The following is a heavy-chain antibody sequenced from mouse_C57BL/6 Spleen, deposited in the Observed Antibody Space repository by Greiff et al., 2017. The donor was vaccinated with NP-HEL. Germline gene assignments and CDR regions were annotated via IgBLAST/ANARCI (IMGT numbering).Heavy chain of an antibody. Sequence: QVQLQQPGAELVKPGASVKMSCKASGYTFTSYWITWVKQRPGQGLEWIGDIYPGSGSTNYNEKFKSKATLTVDTSSSTAYMQLSSLTSEDSAVYYCARSNYDYDGNFDYWGQGTTLTVSS. CDR2: IYPGSGST. CDR3: ARSNYDYDGNFDY. CDR1: GYTFTSYW. V-gene: IGHV1-55*01. J-gene: IGHJ2*01. D-gene: IGHD2-4*01.